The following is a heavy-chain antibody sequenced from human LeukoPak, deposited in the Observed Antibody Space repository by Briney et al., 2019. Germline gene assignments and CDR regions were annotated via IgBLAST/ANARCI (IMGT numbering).Heavy chain of an antibody. V-gene: IGHV4-39*07. CDR1: GDSISSGPYF. J-gene: IGHJ3*02. Sequence: SETLSLTCTVSGDSISSGPYFWGWIRQPPGKGLEWLGNIHYTGSTYYKSSLRSRVTMSVDTSKNQFSLMLRSVTAADTAMYYCARLDGGQLGHCSSTSCNGAFDIWAKGQWSPSLQ. D-gene: IGHD2-2*01. CDR3: ARLDGGQLGHCSSTSCNGAFDI. CDR2: IHYTGST.